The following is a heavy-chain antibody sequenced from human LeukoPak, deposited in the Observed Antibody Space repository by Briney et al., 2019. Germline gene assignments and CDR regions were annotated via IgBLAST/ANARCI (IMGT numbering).Heavy chain of an antibody. V-gene: IGHV1-69*04. CDR3: SPCGHAYDWFGP. CDR1: GATLNIGHA. D-gene: IGHD5-12*01. J-gene: IGHJ5*02. Sequence: GASVKVSCKAFGATLNIGHAFIWARQAPGQGLQWMGRMIPFLGEVNYAQNFQGGVSFTADRSTATMYMELKRLRLDDTAIYYCSPCGHAYDWFGPWGQGTLVTVSA. CDR2: MIPFLGEV.